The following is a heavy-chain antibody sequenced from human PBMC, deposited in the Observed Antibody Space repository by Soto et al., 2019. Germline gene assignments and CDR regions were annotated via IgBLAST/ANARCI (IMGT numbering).Heavy chain of an antibody. CDR3: AHRKSSYYGSENTYYYGMDV. J-gene: IGHJ6*02. Sequence: QITLKESGPTLVKPTQTLTLTCTFSGFSLSTSGMGVAWIRQPPEKALEWLVVIYWTDDKRYSPSLKSRLTITKDTSKNQVVLTMTDMDPVDTATYYFAHRKSSYYGSENTYYYGMDVWGQGTTVSVSS. CDR1: GFSLSTSGMG. D-gene: IGHD3-10*01. V-gene: IGHV2-5*01. CDR2: IYWTDDK.